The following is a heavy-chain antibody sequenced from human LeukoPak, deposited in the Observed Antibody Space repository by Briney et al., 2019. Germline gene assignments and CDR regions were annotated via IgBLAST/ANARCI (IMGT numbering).Heavy chain of an antibody. Sequence: SETLSLTCTVSGGSISSYYWSWIRQPPGKGLEWIGCIYYSGSTNYNPSLKSRVTISVDTSKNQFSLKLSSVTAADTAVYYCAAIGSLHDAFDIWGQGTMVTVSS. CDR1: GGSISSYY. CDR3: AAIGSLHDAFDI. V-gene: IGHV4-59*08. J-gene: IGHJ3*02. CDR2: IYYSGST.